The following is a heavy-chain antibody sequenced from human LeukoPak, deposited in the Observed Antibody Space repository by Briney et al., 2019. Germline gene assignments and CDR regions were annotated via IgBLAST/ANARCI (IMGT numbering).Heavy chain of an antibody. Sequence: SETLSLTCTVSGGSISSSSYYWGWIRQPPGKGLEWIGSIHERGSTFYNPSLKSRVTISIDTSKNQFSLNVNSVTAADTAVYYCARASRPSNSWFDPWGQGTVVTVSS. CDR2: IHERGST. D-gene: IGHD6-6*01. CDR1: GGSISSSSYY. V-gene: IGHV4-39*07. CDR3: ARASRPSNSWFDP. J-gene: IGHJ5*02.